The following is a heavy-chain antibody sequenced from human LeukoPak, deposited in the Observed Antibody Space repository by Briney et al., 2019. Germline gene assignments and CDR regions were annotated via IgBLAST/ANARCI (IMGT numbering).Heavy chain of an antibody. Sequence: GGSLRLSCAASGFTFSGALMSWVRQAPGKGLEWVGRIKSKTDGGTTDYAAPVKGRFTISRDDSKNMLYLQVNSLQTEDTAVYYCTAGVGTTDFDYWGQGTLVTVSS. J-gene: IGHJ4*02. V-gene: IGHV3-15*01. D-gene: IGHD2/OR15-2a*01. CDR3: TAGVGTTDFDY. CDR1: GFTFSGAL. CDR2: IKSKTDGGTT.